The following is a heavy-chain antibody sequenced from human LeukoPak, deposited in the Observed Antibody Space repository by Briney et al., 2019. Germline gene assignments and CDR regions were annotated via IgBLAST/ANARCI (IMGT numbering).Heavy chain of an antibody. D-gene: IGHD1-26*01. J-gene: IGHJ3*02. Sequence: GGSLRLSCAASGFTCSSYSMNWVRQAPGKGLEWVSSISSSSSYIYYADSVKGRFTISRDNAKNSLYLQMNSLRAEDTAVYYCARDKTPRTIVGAFDIWGQGTMVTVSS. CDR1: GFTCSSYS. V-gene: IGHV3-21*01. CDR3: ARDKTPRTIVGAFDI. CDR2: ISSSSSYI.